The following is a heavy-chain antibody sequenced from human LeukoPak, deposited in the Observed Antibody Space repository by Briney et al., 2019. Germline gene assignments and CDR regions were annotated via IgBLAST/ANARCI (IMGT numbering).Heavy chain of an antibody. D-gene: IGHD6-19*01. Sequence: GASVKVSCKASGYTFTSYDINWVRQATGQGLEWMGWMNPNSGNTGYAQKFQGRVTMTRNTSISTAYMELSSLRSDDTAVYYCARDPPGYSSGWYRIAFDYWGQGTLVTVSS. CDR2: MNPNSGNT. CDR3: ARDPPGYSSGWYRIAFDY. V-gene: IGHV1-8*01. CDR1: GYTFTSYD. J-gene: IGHJ4*02.